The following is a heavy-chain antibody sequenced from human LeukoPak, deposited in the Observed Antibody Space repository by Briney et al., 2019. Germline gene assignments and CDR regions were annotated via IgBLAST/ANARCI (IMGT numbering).Heavy chain of an antibody. V-gene: IGHV1-69*04. J-gene: IGHJ1*01. CDR3: ARDSVAGQRGYFQH. D-gene: IGHD6-19*01. Sequence: SVKVSCKASGGTFSSYTINWVRQAPGQGLEWMGRIIPILGIANYTQKFQGRVTITADRSTSTAYMELSSLRSEDTAVYYCARDSVAGQRGYFQHWGQGTLVTVSS. CDR1: GGTFSSYT. CDR2: IIPILGIA.